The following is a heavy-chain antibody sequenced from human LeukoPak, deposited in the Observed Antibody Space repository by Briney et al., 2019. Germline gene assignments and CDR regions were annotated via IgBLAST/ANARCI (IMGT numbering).Heavy chain of an antibody. D-gene: IGHD6-13*01. CDR3: ARVWMLPRSIAAAGIDY. V-gene: IGHV4-31*03. CDR2: IYYSGST. CDR1: GGSISSGGYY. J-gene: IGHJ4*02. Sequence: SETLSLTCTVSGGSISSGGYYWSWIRQHPGKGLEWIGYIYYSGSTYYNPSLKSRVTISVDTSKNQFSLKLSSVTASDTAVYYCARVWMLPRSIAAAGIDYWGQGTLVTVSS.